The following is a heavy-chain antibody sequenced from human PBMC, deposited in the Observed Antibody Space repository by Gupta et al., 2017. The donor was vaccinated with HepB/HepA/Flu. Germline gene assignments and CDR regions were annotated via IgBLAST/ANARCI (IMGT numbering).Heavy chain of an antibody. D-gene: IGHD5-12*01. J-gene: IGHJ4*02. Sequence: HLLEPGGGLVKPGGSLRLSCAASGVSFSDYSMNWVRQASGKGLEWIASITSSSAYRSYADSVKGRFTISRDNAEKSLYLDMNALRAEDTAVYYCTRGGYSFASEGYWGLGTLVTVSS. CDR3: TRGGYSFASEGY. CDR2: ITSSSAYR. CDR1: GVSFSDYS. V-gene: IGHV3-21*01.